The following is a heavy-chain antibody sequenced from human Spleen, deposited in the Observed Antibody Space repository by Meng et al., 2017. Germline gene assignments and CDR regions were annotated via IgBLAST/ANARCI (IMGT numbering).Heavy chain of an antibody. CDR1: GFTFSSYE. V-gene: IGHV3-48*03. Sequence: GGSLRLSCAASGFTFSSYEMNWVRQAPGKGLEWVSYISSSGATILYADSVKGRLTISRDNAKNSLYLQMNSLRAEDTAVYYCARLNDFWSGYYNGPDIDYWGQGTLVTVSS. CDR3: ARLNDFWSGYYNGPDIDY. J-gene: IGHJ4*02. CDR2: ISSSGATI. D-gene: IGHD3-3*01.